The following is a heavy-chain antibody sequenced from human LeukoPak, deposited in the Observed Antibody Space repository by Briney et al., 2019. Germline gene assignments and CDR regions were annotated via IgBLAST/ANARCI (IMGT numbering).Heavy chain of an antibody. CDR1: GFTFSSYS. D-gene: IGHD5-18*01. CDR2: ISSSSYI. Sequence: PGGSLRLSCAASGFTFSSYSMNWVRQAPGKGLEWVSSISSSSYIYYADSVKGRFTISRDNAKNSLYLQMNSLRAEDTAVYYCARDLDTAMGTDYWGQGTLVTVSS. CDR3: ARDLDTAMGTDY. V-gene: IGHV3-21*01. J-gene: IGHJ4*02.